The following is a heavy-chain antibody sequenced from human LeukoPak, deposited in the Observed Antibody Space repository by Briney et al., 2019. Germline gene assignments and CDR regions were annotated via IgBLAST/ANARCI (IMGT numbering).Heavy chain of an antibody. CDR1: GFTLSSYS. V-gene: IGHV3-21*01. CDR3: ARDLRYCSGGSCSEY. CDR2: ISSSSYI. Sequence: PGGSLRLSCAASGFTLSSYSMNWVRQAPGKGLEWVSSISSSSYIYYADSVKGRFTISRDNAKNSLYLQMNSLRAEDTAVYYCARDLRYCSGGSCSEYWGQGTLVTVSS. J-gene: IGHJ4*02. D-gene: IGHD2-15*01.